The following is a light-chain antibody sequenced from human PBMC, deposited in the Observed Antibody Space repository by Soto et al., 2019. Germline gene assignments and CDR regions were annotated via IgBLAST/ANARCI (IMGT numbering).Light chain of an antibody. CDR1: SSDVGGYNY. CDR2: DVS. Sequence: QSALTQPASVSGSPGQSITISCTGTSSDVGGYNYVSWYQHHPGKAPKLLIYDVSNRPSGVSNRFSGSKSDNTASLTISGLQPEDDADYYCSTYTTSNTRQIVFVTGTKLTVL. CDR3: STYTTSNTRQIV. V-gene: IGLV2-14*03. J-gene: IGLJ1*01.